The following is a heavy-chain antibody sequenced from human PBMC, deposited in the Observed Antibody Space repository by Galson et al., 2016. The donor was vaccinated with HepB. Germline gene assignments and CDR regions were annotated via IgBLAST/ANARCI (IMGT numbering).Heavy chain of an antibody. CDR1: GFAFGSHW. CDR3: GRDHSVVLTTAYNWFDP. Sequence: SLRLSCAASGFAFGSHWMHWVRQVPGKGLVWVSRINSDGTISNYADSVKGRFTISRDNAKNTLYLQMNSLRVEDTAVYYCGRDHSVVLTTAYNWFDPWGYGTLVTVSS. D-gene: IGHD4-23*01. CDR2: INSDGTIS. V-gene: IGHV3-74*01. J-gene: IGHJ5*02.